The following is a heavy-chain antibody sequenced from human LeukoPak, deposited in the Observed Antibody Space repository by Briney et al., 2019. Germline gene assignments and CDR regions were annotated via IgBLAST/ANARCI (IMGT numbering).Heavy chain of an antibody. Sequence: GGSLRLSCTASGFTFGDYAMSWVRQAPGKGLEWVGFIRSKAYGGTTEYAASVKGRFTISRDDSKSIAYLQMNSLKTEDTAVYYCTSLSGYSYGYSDYWGQGTLVTVSS. D-gene: IGHD5-18*01. CDR2: IRSKAYGGTT. CDR3: TSLSGYSYGYSDY. CDR1: GFTFGDYA. V-gene: IGHV3-49*04. J-gene: IGHJ4*02.